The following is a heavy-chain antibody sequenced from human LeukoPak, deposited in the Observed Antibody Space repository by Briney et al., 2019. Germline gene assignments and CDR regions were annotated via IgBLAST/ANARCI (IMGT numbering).Heavy chain of an antibody. D-gene: IGHD3-10*01. V-gene: IGHV4-59*01. CDR2: IYHSGST. CDR3: VRGPYGSGISNWFDP. Sequence: SETLSLTCTVSGGSISNYYWSWIRQPPGKGLEWIGYIYHSGSTNYNPSLKSRVTISVDTSKNQFSLKLTSVTAADTAVYYCVRGPYGSGISNWFDPWGQGTLVIVSS. J-gene: IGHJ5*02. CDR1: GGSISNYY.